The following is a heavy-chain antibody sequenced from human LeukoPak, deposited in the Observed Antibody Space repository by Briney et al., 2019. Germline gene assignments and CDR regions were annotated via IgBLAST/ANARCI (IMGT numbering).Heavy chain of an antibody. V-gene: IGHV1-18*01. D-gene: IGHD3-10*01. CDR3: ARSSGRASGFDY. Sequence: ASVKVSCKASGYTFSSYVINWVRQAPGQGLEWMGWISVYNGNTNYAQKLQGRVTTTTDTSTTTAYMELRSLRSDDTAVYYCARSSGRASGFDYWGQGTLVTVSS. CDR1: GYTFSSYV. CDR2: ISVYNGNT. J-gene: IGHJ4*02.